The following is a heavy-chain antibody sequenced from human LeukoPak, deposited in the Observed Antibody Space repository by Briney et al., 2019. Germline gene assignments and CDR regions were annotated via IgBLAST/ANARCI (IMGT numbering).Heavy chain of an antibody. CDR2: ISSSSSYI. CDR1: GFTFSSYS. J-gene: IGHJ4*02. CDR3: ARVPTMTTGSFYFDY. Sequence: GGSLRLSCAASGFTFSSYSMNWVRQAPGKGLEWVSSISSSSSYIYYADSVKGRFTISRDNAKNSLYLQMNSLRAEDTAVYYCARVPTMTTGSFYFDYLGQGTLVTVSS. D-gene: IGHD4-11*01. V-gene: IGHV3-21*01.